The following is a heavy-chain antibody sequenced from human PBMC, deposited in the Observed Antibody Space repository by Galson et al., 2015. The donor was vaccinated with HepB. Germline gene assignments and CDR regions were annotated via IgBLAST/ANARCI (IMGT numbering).Heavy chain of an antibody. Sequence: SLRLSCAASGFIFGSYNMNWVRQAPGKGLEWVSFISSSSDFRYYAASMKGRFTISRDNAKNSLYLQMNSLRAEDTAVYYCARHLTGARSFDYWGQGTLVTVSS. J-gene: IGHJ4*02. V-gene: IGHV3-21*01. CDR3: ARHLTGARSFDY. CDR1: GFIFGSYN. CDR2: ISSSSDFR. D-gene: IGHD3-10*01.